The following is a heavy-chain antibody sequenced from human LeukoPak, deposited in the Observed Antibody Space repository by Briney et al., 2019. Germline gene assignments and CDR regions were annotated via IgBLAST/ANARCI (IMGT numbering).Heavy chain of an antibody. D-gene: IGHD1-26*01. CDR2: ISNSGTYI. CDR3: ARDRIVGATIDY. V-gene: IGHV3-21*01. CDR1: GFTFSSYN. Sequence: GSLRLSCAASGFTFSSYNMNWVRQAPGKGLEWVSSISNSGTYIYYADSMKGRFTISRDNAKNSLHLQMNSLKVEDTAVYYCARDRIVGATIDYWGQGTLVTVS. J-gene: IGHJ4*02.